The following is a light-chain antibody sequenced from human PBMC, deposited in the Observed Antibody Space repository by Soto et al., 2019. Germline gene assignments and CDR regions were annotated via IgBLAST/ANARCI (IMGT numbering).Light chain of an antibody. V-gene: IGLV2-23*01. J-gene: IGLJ2*01. CDR3: CSYAGSSTWI. CDR2: QGT. Sequence: QSVLTQPASVSGSPGQSITVSCTGTSSDVGSYDLVSWYQQHPGKAPKLIIYQGTKRPSGVSTRFSGSRSGNTASLTISGLQAEDEAAYYCCSYAGSSTWIFGGGTKLTVL. CDR1: SSDVGSYDL.